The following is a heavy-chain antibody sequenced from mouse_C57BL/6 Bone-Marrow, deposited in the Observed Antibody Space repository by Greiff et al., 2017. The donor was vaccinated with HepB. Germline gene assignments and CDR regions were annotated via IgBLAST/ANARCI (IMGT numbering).Heavy chain of an antibody. J-gene: IGHJ3*01. CDR1: GFTFSDYY. V-gene: IGHV5-12*01. CDR2: ISNGGGST. D-gene: IGHD1-1*01. CDR3: ARQGDYGSRPPGFAY. Sequence: EVKLMESGGGLVQPGGSLKLSCAASGFTFSDYYMYWVRQTPEKRLEWVAYISNGGGSTYYPDTVKGRFTISRANAKNTLYLQMSRMKSEDTAMYYCARQGDYGSRPPGFAYWGQGTLVTVSA.